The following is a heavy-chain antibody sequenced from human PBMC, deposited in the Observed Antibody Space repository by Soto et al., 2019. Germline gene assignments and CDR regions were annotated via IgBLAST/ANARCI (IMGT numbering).Heavy chain of an antibody. D-gene: IGHD6-6*01. V-gene: IGHV4-4*02. CDR2: IHRSRGT. J-gene: IGHJ4*02. CDR3: ASREEARPF. CDR1: GGSINTDSW. Sequence: QVQLQESGPGLVSPLGTLSLTCAVSGGSINTDSWWTWVRQPPGKGLEWLGEIHRSRGTNYNSSLKSRVTISIARSTNHFSLRLYSVTAADTAVYYCASREEARPFWGQGTLVTVSS.